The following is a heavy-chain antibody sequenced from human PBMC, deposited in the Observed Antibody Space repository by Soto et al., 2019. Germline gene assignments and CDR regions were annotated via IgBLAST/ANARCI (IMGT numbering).Heavy chain of an antibody. J-gene: IGHJ6*02. Sequence: EVSLRLSCAASEFTFNNFWMTWCRQAPGKGLESVANINQDGSEKYYVNSVKGRFTISRDNAKNSLYLQMNSLRAEDTALYSCAKGGPYYYYGMDVWGQGTKVTVSS. CDR1: EFTFNNFW. V-gene: IGHV3-7*03. CDR2: INQDGSEK. D-gene: IGHD2-15*01. CDR3: AKGGPYYYYGMDV.